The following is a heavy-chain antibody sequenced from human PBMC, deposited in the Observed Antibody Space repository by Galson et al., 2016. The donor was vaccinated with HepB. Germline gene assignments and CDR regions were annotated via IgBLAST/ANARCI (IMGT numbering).Heavy chain of an antibody. V-gene: IGHV1-3*01. CDR3: ARDGFGVVYLYYGMDV. D-gene: IGHD3-3*01. J-gene: IGHJ6*02. CDR1: GYTFISYA. CDR2: INPGRGDT. Sequence: SVKVSCKASGYTFISYAMHWVRQAPGQSLEYMGWINPGRGDTEYSQKFQGRVTFTTDTSARTAYMELSSLTSEDTAIYYCARDGFGVVYLYYGMDVWGQGTTVTVS.